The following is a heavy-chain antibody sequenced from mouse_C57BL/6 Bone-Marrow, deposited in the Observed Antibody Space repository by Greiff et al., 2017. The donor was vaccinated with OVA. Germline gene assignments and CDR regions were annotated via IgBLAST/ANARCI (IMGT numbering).Heavy chain of an antibody. Sequence: VHVKQSGAELVRPGASVKLSCTASGFNIKDDYMHWVKPRPEQGLEWIGWIDPGNGDTEYASKFQGKATITADTSSNTAYLQLSSLTSEDTAVYYCTLLITTAFFDYWGQGTTLTVSS. V-gene: IGHV14-4*01. CDR2: IDPGNGDT. D-gene: IGHD1-1*01. J-gene: IGHJ2*01. CDR1: GFNIKDDY. CDR3: TLLITTAFFDY.